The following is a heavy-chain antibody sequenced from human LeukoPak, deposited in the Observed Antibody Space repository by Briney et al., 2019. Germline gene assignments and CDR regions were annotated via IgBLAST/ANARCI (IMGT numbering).Heavy chain of an antibody. CDR1: GGSISSGGYY. V-gene: IGHV4-61*08. CDR2: IYYSGST. D-gene: IGHD3-9*01. CDR3: ARGGRYFDWLLFHTFPFDY. J-gene: IGHJ4*02. Sequence: PSETLSLTCTVSGGSISSGGYYWSWLRQHPGQGLEWIGYIYYSGSTYYNPSLKSRVTRSVDTSKNQFSLKLSSVTAADTAVYYCARGGRYFDWLLFHTFPFDYCGQGPRVIVSS.